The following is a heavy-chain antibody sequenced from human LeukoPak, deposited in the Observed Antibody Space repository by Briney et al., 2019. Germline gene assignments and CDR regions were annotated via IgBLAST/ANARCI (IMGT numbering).Heavy chain of an antibody. CDR2: INHSGST. D-gene: IGHD3-10*01. CDR1: GGSFSGYY. Sequence: SETLSLTCAVYGGSFSGYYWSWIRQPPGKGLEWIGEINHSGSTNYNPSLKSRVTISVDTSKNQFSLKLSSVTAADTAVYYCARDAFSVGSGSYSIPRFDPWGQGTLVTVSS. V-gene: IGHV4-34*01. J-gene: IGHJ5*02. CDR3: ARDAFSVGSGSYSIPRFDP.